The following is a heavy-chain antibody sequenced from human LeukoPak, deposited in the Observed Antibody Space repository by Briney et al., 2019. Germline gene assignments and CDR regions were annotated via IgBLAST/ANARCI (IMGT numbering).Heavy chain of an antibody. CDR3: ARSYDTNFDY. Sequence: SETLSLTCTVSGGSIRSYYWSWIRQPPGKGLEWIGYIYSSGSTSYNPSLKSRVTISVDRSKNQFSLKLSSVAAADTAVYYCARSYDTNFDYWGQGTLVTVSS. D-gene: IGHD3-3*01. CDR2: IYSSGST. CDR1: GGSIRSYY. J-gene: IGHJ4*02. V-gene: IGHV4-59*01.